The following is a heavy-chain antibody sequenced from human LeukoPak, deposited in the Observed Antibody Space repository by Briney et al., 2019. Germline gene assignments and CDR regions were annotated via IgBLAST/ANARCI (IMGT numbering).Heavy chain of an antibody. CDR1: GGSFSGYY. CDR3: AREERGYSYGYKYYFDY. J-gene: IGHJ4*02. Sequence: SETLSLTCVVYGGSFSGYYWSWIRQPPGKGLEWIGEINHSGSTNYNPSLKSRVTISVDTSKNQFSLKLSSVTAADTAVYYCAREERGYSYGYKYYFDYWGQGTLVTVSS. V-gene: IGHV4-34*01. CDR2: INHSGST. D-gene: IGHD5-18*01.